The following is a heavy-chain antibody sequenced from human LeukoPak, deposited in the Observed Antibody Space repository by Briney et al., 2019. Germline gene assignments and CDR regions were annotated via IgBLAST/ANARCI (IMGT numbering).Heavy chain of an antibody. CDR1: GYTFTSYG. CDR2: ISAYNGNT. J-gene: IGHJ6*02. CDR3: ARALRRDSSSSDYYYYGMDV. V-gene: IGHV1-18*01. D-gene: IGHD6-6*01. Sequence: GASVKVSCKASGYTFTSYGISWVRQAPGQGLEWMGWISAYNGNTNYAQKLQGRVTMTTDTSTSTAYMELRSLRFADTAVYYCARALRRDSSSSDYYYYGMDVWGQGTTVTVSS.